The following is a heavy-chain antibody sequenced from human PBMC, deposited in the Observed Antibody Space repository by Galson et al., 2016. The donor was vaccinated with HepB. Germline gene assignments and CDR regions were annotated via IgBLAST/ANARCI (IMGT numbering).Heavy chain of an antibody. CDR3: ARNRIASAGLNYFDP. Sequence: SETLSLTCAVYSGSFRGYFWTWIRQPAGKGLEWIGEINHSGSTNYNPSLSRRVTLSVDTSKKQFSLTLSSVTAADTAVYYCARNRIASAGLNYFDPWGQGTLVTVSS. CDR1: SGSFRGYF. J-gene: IGHJ5*02. D-gene: IGHD1-7*01. CDR2: INHSGST. V-gene: IGHV4-34*01.